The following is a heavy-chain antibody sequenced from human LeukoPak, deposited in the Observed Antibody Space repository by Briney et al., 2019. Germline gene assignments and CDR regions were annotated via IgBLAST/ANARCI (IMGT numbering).Heavy chain of an antibody. V-gene: IGHV3-20*04. CDR3: ARARIAVAGTFDY. CDR1: GFTFEDYG. J-gene: IGHJ4*02. D-gene: IGHD6-19*01. Sequence: GGSLRLSCAASGFTFEDYGMSGVRHAPGKGGEWGSGINWNGGSSVYADYVKGRFTISRDNAKNPLYLQMNSLRAEDTALYYCARARIAVAGTFDYWGQGTLVTVSS. CDR2: INWNGGSS.